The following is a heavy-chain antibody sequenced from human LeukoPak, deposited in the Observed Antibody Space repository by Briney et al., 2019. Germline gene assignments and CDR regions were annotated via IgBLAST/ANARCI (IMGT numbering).Heavy chain of an antibody. CDR2: INPSGGST. Sequence: ASVTVSCKASGYTFTSYYMHWVRQAPGQGLEWMGIINPSGGSTSYAQKFQGRVTMTKDTSTSTVYMELSSLRSEDTAVYYCARDRVMGYYGMDVWGQGTTVTVSS. J-gene: IGHJ6*02. CDR1: GYTFTSYY. D-gene: IGHD3-16*01. V-gene: IGHV1-46*01. CDR3: ARDRVMGYYGMDV.